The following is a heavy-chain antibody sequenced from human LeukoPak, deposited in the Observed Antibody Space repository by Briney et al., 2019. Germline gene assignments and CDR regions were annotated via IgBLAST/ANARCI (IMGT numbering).Heavy chain of an antibody. CDR3: ARTGYSYGYFDY. CDR2: ISWNSGSI. CDR1: GFTFDDYA. D-gene: IGHD5-18*01. Sequence: GGSLRLSCAASGFTFDDYAMHWVRQAPGKGLEWVSGISWNSGSIGYADSVKGRFTISRDNAKNSLYLQMNSLRAEDTALYYCARTGYSYGYFDYWGQGTLVTVSS. V-gene: IGHV3-9*01. J-gene: IGHJ4*02.